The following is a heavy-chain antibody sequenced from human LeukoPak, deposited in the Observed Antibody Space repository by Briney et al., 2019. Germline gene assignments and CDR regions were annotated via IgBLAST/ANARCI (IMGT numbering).Heavy chain of an antibody. J-gene: IGHJ6*03. Sequence: PSETLSLTCTVSGGSISSYYWSWIRQPPGKGLEWIGYIYYSGSTNYNPSLKSRVTISVDTSKNQFSLKLSSVTAADTAVYYCARGYYGSGDRWVLYYYYSYMDVWGKGTTVTVSS. CDR3: ARGYYGSGDRWVLYYYYSYMDV. CDR2: IYYSGST. V-gene: IGHV4-59*01. D-gene: IGHD3-10*01. CDR1: GGSISSYY.